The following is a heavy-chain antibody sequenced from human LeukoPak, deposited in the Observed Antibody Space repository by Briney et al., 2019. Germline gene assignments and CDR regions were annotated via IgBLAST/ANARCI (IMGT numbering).Heavy chain of an antibody. Sequence: PGGSLRLSCAASGFTFSSYSMNWVRQAPGKGLEWVSSISSSSSYIYYADSVKGRFTISRDNAKNSLYLQMNSLRAEDTAVYYCARDQSGSGLLGHGAFDIWGQGTMVTVSS. D-gene: IGHD3-22*01. V-gene: IGHV3-21*01. CDR2: ISSSSSYI. CDR1: GFTFSSYS. J-gene: IGHJ3*02. CDR3: ARDQSGSGLLGHGAFDI.